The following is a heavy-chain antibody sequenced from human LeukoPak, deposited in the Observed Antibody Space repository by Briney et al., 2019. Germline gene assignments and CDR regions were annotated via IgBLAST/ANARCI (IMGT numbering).Heavy chain of an antibody. V-gene: IGHV3-9*01. J-gene: IGHJ4*02. CDR3: AKDNRRHYTSGPNPDSLH. CDR2: ISWNSGSI. D-gene: IGHD6-19*01. Sequence: GGSLRLSCAASGFIFNNYAMHWVRQPPGKGLEWVSGISWNSGSIDYADSVKGRFTISRDNAKNSLYLQMNSLRVEDTAFYYCAKDNRRHYTSGPNPDSLHWGQGALVTVSS. CDR1: GFIFNNYA.